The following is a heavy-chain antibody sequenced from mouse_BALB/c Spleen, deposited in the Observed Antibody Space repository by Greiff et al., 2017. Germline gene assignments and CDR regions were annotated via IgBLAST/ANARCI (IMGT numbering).Heavy chain of an antibody. CDR3: ARRIYYGYGPFAY. D-gene: IGHD2-2*01. CDR1: GYSITSDYA. V-gene: IGHV3-2*02. Sequence: EVQLQQSGPGLVKPSQSLSLTCTVTGYSITSDYAWNWIRQFPGNKLEWMGYISYSGSTSYNPSLKSRISITRDTSKNQFFLQLNSVTTEDTATYYCARRIYYGYGPFAYWGQGTLVTVSA. CDR2: ISYSGST. J-gene: IGHJ3*01.